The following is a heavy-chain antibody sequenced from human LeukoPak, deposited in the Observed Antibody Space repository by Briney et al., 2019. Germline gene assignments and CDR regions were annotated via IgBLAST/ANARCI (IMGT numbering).Heavy chain of an antibody. J-gene: IGHJ4*02. CDR2: INPNGGGT. Sequence: GASVKVSCKASGYSFTAWYMHWVRQAPGQGLEWMGRINPNGGGTNYAVKFQGRVTMTRDTSISTVYMSLSRLRSDDTAVYYCAPASEAADFWGQGTQVTVSS. D-gene: IGHD2-2*01. CDR3: APASEAADF. CDR1: GYSFTAWY. V-gene: IGHV1-2*02.